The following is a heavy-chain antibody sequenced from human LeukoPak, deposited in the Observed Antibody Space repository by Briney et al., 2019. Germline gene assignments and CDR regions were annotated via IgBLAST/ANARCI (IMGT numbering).Heavy chain of an antibody. Sequence: SETLSLTCTVSGGSINNYYWSWIRQPPGKGLEWIGYIYSGSGDMTYNPSLKSRPTISVDTSKNQISLMLTSMTAADTAVYYCARQPAATAAFDIWAQGTMVTVSS. D-gene: IGHD5-18*01. CDR2: IYSGSGDM. CDR1: GGSINNYY. V-gene: IGHV4-59*08. CDR3: ARQPAATAAFDI. J-gene: IGHJ3*02.